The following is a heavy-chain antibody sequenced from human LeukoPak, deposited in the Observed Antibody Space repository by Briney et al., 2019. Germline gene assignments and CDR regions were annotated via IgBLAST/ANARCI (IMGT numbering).Heavy chain of an antibody. D-gene: IGHD1-26*01. Sequence: RAGGSLRLSCAASGFTFSRSAMHWVRQAPGKGLEWVAIISYDGGNKYYADSVKGRFTISRDNSKNTLYLQMNSLKTEDTAVYYCTTDFARAYSGSDAFDIWGQGTMVTVSS. J-gene: IGHJ3*02. CDR1: GFTFSRSA. CDR2: ISYDGGNK. V-gene: IGHV3-30*04. CDR3: TTDFARAYSGSDAFDI.